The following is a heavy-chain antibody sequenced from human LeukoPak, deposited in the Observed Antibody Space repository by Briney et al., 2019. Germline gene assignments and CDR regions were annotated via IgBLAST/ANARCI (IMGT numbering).Heavy chain of an antibody. CDR1: GFTFSSYS. V-gene: IGHV3-23*01. Sequence: GGSLRLSCAASGFTFSSYSMNWVRQAPGKGLEWVSVISGSGGSTYYADSVKGRFTISRDNSKNTLYLQMNSLRAEDTAVYYCAKGGVIVGPTTDFDYWGQGTLVTVSS. CDR2: ISGSGGST. J-gene: IGHJ4*02. CDR3: AKGGVIVGPTTDFDY. D-gene: IGHD1-26*01.